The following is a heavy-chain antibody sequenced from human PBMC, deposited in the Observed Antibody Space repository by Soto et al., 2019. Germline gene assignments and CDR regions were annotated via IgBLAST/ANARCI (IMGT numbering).Heavy chain of an antibody. V-gene: IGHV4-31*03. Sequence: QVQLQESGPGLVKPSQTLSLTCTVSGGSFSSGGYWSWIRQHPGRGLEWIGYIYHTGSTNFNPSHKSRVAISIDTSKNQFSLELSSVTAADTAVYYCARDYNSYGFSSWGQGTLVTVSS. D-gene: IGHD5-18*01. CDR1: GGSFSSGGY. CDR2: IYHTGST. CDR3: ARDYNSYGFSS. J-gene: IGHJ5*02.